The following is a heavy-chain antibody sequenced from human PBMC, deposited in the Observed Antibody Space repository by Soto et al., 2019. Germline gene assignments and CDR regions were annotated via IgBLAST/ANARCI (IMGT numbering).Heavy chain of an antibody. CDR3: ARAGYYGSGSQRGGYYYYYYMDV. CDR2: IWDDGSNK. Sequence: QVQLVESGGGVVQPGRSLRLSCAASGFTFSSYGMHWVRQAPGKGLEWVAAIWDDGSNKYYADSVKGRFTISRDNSKNTLYLQMNSLRAEDTAVYYCARAGYYGSGSQRGGYYYYYYMDVWGKGTTVTVSS. V-gene: IGHV3-33*01. D-gene: IGHD3-10*01. J-gene: IGHJ6*03. CDR1: GFTFSSYG.